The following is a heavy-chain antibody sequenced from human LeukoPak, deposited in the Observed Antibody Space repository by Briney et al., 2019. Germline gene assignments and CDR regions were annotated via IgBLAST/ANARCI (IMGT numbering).Heavy chain of an antibody. Sequence: GGSLRLSCAASGFTFSSYGMNWVRQAPGKGLEWVSAISASGVNTYYADSVKGRFFISRDNSKNTLYLQMNSLRAEDTAVYYCAKSGPFVGYSSSWGQGTLVTVSS. D-gene: IGHD6-6*01. CDR3: AKSGPFVGYSSS. CDR1: GFTFSSYG. CDR2: ISASGVNT. J-gene: IGHJ4*02. V-gene: IGHV3-23*01.